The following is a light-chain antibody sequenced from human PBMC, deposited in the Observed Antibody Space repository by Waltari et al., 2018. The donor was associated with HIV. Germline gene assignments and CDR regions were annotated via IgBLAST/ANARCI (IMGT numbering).Light chain of an antibody. CDR3: AAWDDSLNGPV. V-gene: IGLV1-44*01. CDR1: SSNIGSNT. J-gene: IGLJ3*02. CDR2: SNN. Sequence: QSVLTQPPSASGTPGQRVTISCSGSSSNIGSNTVNCYQQLPGTAPKLLIYSNNQRPSGVPDRFSGSKSGTSASVAISGLQSEDEADYYCAAWDDSLNGPVFGGGTKLTVL.